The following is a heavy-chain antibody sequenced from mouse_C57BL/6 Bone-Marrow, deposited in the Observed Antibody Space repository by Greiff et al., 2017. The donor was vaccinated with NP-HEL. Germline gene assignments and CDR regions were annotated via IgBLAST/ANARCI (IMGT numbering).Heavy chain of an antibody. D-gene: IGHD1-1*01. CDR3: ARGGLLLRFLFDY. J-gene: IGHJ2*01. Sequence: QVQLKQSGAELARPGASVKMSCKASGYTFTSYTMHWVKQRPGQGLEWIGYINPSSGYTKYNQKFKDKATLTADKSSSTAYMQLSSLTSEDSAGYYCARGGLLLRFLFDYWGQGTTLTVSS. CDR2: INPSSGYT. CDR1: GYTFTSYT. V-gene: IGHV1-4*01.